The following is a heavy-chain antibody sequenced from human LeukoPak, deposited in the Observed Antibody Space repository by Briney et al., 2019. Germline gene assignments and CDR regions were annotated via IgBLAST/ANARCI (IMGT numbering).Heavy chain of an antibody. J-gene: IGHJ6*03. CDR3: AACSSTSCCYYYYYYMDV. Sequence: ASVKVSCKASGGTFSSYAISWVRQAPGQGLEWMGGIIPIFGTANYAQKFQGRVTITTDESTSTAYMELSSLRSEDTAVYYCAACSSTSCCYYYYYYMDVWGKGTTVTVSS. CDR2: IIPIFGTA. V-gene: IGHV1-69*05. D-gene: IGHD2-2*01. CDR1: GGTFSSYA.